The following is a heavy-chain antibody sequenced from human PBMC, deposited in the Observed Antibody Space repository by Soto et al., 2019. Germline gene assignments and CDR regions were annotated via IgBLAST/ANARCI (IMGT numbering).Heavy chain of an antibody. CDR2: IYQSGST. D-gene: IGHD6-19*01. Sequence: PSETLSLTCDVSGGSINSGGYSWSWIRQPPGKGLEWVGYIYQSGSTYYNPSLRSRVTIPVDRSKNQFSLKLSSVTAADTAVYYCATLNSLLAVAGPRFYYFDYWGQGTLVTVSS. CDR3: ATLNSLLAVAGPRFYYFDY. CDR1: GGSINSGGYS. J-gene: IGHJ4*02. V-gene: IGHV4-30-2*01.